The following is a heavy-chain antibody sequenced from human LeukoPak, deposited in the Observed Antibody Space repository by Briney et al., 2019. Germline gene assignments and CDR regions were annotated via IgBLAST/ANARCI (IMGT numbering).Heavy chain of an antibody. Sequence: SETQSLTCTVSGGSISSYYWSWIRQPPGKGLEWIGYIYYSGSTYYNPSLKSRVTISVDTSKNQFSLKLSSVTAADTAVYYCARDYGDYWYFDLWGRGTLVTVSS. J-gene: IGHJ2*01. CDR1: GGSISSYY. CDR3: ARDYGDYWYFDL. V-gene: IGHV4-30-4*01. CDR2: IYYSGST. D-gene: IGHD4-17*01.